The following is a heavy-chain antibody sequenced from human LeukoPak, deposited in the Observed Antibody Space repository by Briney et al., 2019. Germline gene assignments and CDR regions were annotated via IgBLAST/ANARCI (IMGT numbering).Heavy chain of an antibody. D-gene: IGHD1-20*01. Sequence: SSETLSLTCTVSGGSISRYYWSWIRQPAGKGLEWIGRIYTSGSTNYNPSLKSRVTMSVDTSKNQFSLKLSSVTAADTAVYYCARDLNNWNPNWFDPWGQGTLVTVSS. V-gene: IGHV4-4*07. CDR1: GGSISRYY. CDR3: ARDLNNWNPNWFDP. CDR2: IYTSGST. J-gene: IGHJ5*02.